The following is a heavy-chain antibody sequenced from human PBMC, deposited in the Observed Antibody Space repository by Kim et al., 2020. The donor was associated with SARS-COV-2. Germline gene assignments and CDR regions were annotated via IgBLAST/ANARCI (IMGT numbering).Heavy chain of an antibody. D-gene: IGHD3-3*01. Sequence: VKGRFTISRDNAKNSLYLQMNSLRAEDTAVYYCARDQGDFWSGYPYGMDVWGQGTTVTVSS. J-gene: IGHJ6*02. V-gene: IGHV3-21*01. CDR3: ARDQGDFWSGYPYGMDV.